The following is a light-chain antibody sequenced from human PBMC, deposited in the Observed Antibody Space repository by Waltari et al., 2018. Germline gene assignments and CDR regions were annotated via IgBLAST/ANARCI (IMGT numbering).Light chain of an antibody. Sequence: EIVLTQSPGTLSLSPGERATLSCRTSLSVRRTLAWYQQKPGQAPRLLIYAASSRATGIPDRFSGSGSGTDFSLTISRLEPEDFAVYYCQHYVTLPVTFGPGTKVEIK. CDR1: LSVRRT. V-gene: IGKV3-20*01. J-gene: IGKJ1*01. CDR3: QHYVTLPVT. CDR2: AAS.